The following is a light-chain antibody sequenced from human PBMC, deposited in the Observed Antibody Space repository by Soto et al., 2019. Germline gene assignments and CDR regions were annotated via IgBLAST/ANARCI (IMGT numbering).Light chain of an antibody. CDR2: RNN. CDR1: SSNIGSNY. V-gene: IGLV1-47*01. CDR3: AAWDDSLSGWV. J-gene: IGLJ3*02. Sequence: QAVLTQPPSASGTTGERVTISCSGSSSNIGSNYVYWYQQLPGTAPKLLIYRNNQRPSGVPDRFSGSKSGTSASLAISGLRSEDEADYYCAAWDDSLSGWVFGGGPKLNGL.